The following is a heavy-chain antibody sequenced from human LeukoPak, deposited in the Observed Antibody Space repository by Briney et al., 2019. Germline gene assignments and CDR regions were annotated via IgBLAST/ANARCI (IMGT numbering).Heavy chain of an antibody. V-gene: IGHV4-59*11. D-gene: IGHD3-10*01. CDR2: IYDTGTT. J-gene: IGHJ2*01. CDR1: GDSMFSRY. CDR3: ARDVRSSGYRYGSGEWYFNM. Sequence: SETLSLTCSVSGDSMFSRYWSWIRQPPGKGLEWIGYIYDTGTTKYNPSLKNRGTMSIDTYSRQLTMNISSVTRADTAAYYSARDVRSSGYRYGSGEWYFNMWGRGNLVIVSS.